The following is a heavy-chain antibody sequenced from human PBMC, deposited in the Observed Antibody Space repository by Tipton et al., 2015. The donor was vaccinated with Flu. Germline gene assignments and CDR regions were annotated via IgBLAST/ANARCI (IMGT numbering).Heavy chain of an antibody. J-gene: IGHJ3*02. V-gene: IGHV4-38-2*01. CDR2: VSRTGST. D-gene: IGHD4-17*01. CDR3: AGGDYGDYDHEADGFDI. CDR1: GDSISSDFY. Sequence: TLSLTCAVSGDSISSDFYWAWIRQFPGKGLEWIGTVSRTGSTIYNPSLKSRVTILIDRSKNQFSLSLSSVTAADTAMYYCAGGDYGDYDHEADGFDIWGQGTLVTVSA.